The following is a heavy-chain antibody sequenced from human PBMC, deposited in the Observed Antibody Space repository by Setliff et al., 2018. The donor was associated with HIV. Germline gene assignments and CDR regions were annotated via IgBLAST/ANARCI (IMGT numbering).Heavy chain of an antibody. V-gene: IGHV3-48*03. CDR2: ISNSGSSI. D-gene: IGHD3-22*01. J-gene: IGHJ2*01. CDR3: AKDMEYDTSVYYHWYLDL. CDR1: GFIFSSYE. Sequence: GGSLRLSCAASGFIFSSYEMNWVRQAPGKGLEWVSYISNSGSSIYYADSVKGRFTISRDNSKNTLHLQMNSLRAEDTALYYCAKDMEYDTSVYYHWYLDLWGRGALVTVSS.